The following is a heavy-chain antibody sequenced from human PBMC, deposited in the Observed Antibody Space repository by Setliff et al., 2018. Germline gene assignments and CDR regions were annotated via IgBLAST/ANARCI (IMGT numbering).Heavy chain of an antibody. Sequence: LRLSCAASGFTFSYAWMHWVRQAPGKGLEWVGRIKSKGDGGTIDYVAPVKGRFTISRDDSKNTLYLQMNSLKTEDTAVYYCTTDRVGCRGTTCYNAFDIWGQGTMVTVSS. CDR2: IKSKGDGGTI. D-gene: IGHD2-15*01. J-gene: IGHJ3*02. CDR1: GFTFSYAW. V-gene: IGHV3-15*07. CDR3: TTDRVGCRGTTCYNAFDI.